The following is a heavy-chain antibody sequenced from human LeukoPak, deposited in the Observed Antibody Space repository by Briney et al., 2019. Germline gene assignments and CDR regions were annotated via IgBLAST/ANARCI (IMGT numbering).Heavy chain of an antibody. V-gene: IGHV4-38-2*02. J-gene: IGHJ4*02. D-gene: IGHD4-17*01. CDR3: ARASFPGDPPYY. CDR2: IYHSGNT. Sequence: SETLSLTCTVSGDSISSGYYWGWIRQPPGKGLEWIGGIYHSGNTYSDPSLKTRVTMSVDTSKNQFSLKLTSVTAADTAVYYCARASFPGDPPYYWGQGTLVTVSS. CDR1: GDSISSGYY.